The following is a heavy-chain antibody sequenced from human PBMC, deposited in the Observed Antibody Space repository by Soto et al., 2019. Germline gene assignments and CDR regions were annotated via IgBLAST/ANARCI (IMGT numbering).Heavy chain of an antibody. CDR3: ARGQGDSLDTAFY. D-gene: IGHD5-18*01. Sequence: EVQLVESGGGLVKPGGSLRLSCAASGFTFSSYSMNWVRQAPGKGLEWVSSISSSSSYIYYADSVKGRFTISGDNAKNALYLQMNSLRAEDTAVYYCARGQGDSLDTAFYWGQGTLVTVSS. V-gene: IGHV3-21*01. CDR2: ISSSSSYI. J-gene: IGHJ4*02. CDR1: GFTFSSYS.